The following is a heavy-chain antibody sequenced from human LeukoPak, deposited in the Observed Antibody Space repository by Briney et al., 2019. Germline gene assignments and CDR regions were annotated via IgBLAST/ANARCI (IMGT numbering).Heavy chain of an antibody. CDR3: AGGFGGF. J-gene: IGHJ4*02. D-gene: IGHD4-23*01. V-gene: IGHV3-74*01. CDR2: INTDGDYT. CDR1: GFTFSSYW. Sequence: GGSLRLSCSASGFTFSSYWMHWVRQVPGEGLVWVSRINTDGDYTSYADSVKGRFTISRDNSKNTLYLQMNSLRDEDTGVYYCAGGFGGFWGQGTLVTVSS.